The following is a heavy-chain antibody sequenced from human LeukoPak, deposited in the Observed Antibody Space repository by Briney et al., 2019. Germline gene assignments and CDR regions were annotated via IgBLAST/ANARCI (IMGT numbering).Heavy chain of an antibody. V-gene: IGHV1-8*01. Sequence: ASVKVSCKASGYTFTSYDINWVRQATGQGLEWMGWMNPNSGNTGYAQKFQGRVTMTRNTSISTAYMELSSLRSEDTAVYYCARGYYDILTGLEIRMYYWGQGTLVTVSS. D-gene: IGHD3-9*01. CDR2: MNPNSGNT. CDR1: GYTFTSYD. J-gene: IGHJ4*02. CDR3: ARGYYDILTGLEIRMYY.